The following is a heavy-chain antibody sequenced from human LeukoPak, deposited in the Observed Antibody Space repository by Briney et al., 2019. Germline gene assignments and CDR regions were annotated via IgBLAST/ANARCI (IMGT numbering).Heavy chain of an antibody. CDR2: IYYSGST. J-gene: IGHJ6*02. D-gene: IGHD6-13*01. CDR3: ARGGGSSSWPTYYYYGMDV. Sequence: SETLSLTCTVSGGSISSYYWSWIRQPPGKGLEWIGYIYYSGSTNYNPSLKSRVTISVDTSKNQFSLKLSSVTAADTAVYYCARGGGSSSWPTYYYYGMDVWGQGTTVTVSS. CDR1: GGSISSYY. V-gene: IGHV4-59*01.